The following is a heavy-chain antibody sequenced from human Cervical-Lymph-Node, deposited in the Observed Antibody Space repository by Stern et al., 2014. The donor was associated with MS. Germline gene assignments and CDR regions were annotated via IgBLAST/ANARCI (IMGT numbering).Heavy chain of an antibody. J-gene: IGHJ4*02. CDR2: IYDSGST. CDR3: AKHLEPPGGFAGTSFDF. V-gene: IGHV4-39*01. Sequence: QVQLQESGPGLVKPSETLSLTCTVSGDSIRKSGYYWGWIRQPPGKGLEWIGSIYDSGSTYYNPSLRSRVTISVDTSKNQFSLKRSSVTAADTAVYHCAKHLEPPGGFAGTSFDFWGQGTLVTVSS. D-gene: IGHD1-14*01. CDR1: GDSIRKSGYY.